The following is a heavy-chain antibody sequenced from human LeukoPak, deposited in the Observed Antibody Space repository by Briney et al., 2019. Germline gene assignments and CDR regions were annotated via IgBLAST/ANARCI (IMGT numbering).Heavy chain of an antibody. V-gene: IGHV1-18*01. Sequence: ASVKVSCKASGYTFTSYGISWVRQAPGQGLEWMGWISAYNGNTNYAQKLQGRVTMTTDTSTSTAYMELRSLRSDDTAVYYCARGWGTIFGVVITLYYFDYWGQGTLVTVSS. J-gene: IGHJ4*02. CDR3: ARGWGTIFGVVITLYYFDY. D-gene: IGHD3-3*01. CDR2: ISAYNGNT. CDR1: GYTFTSYG.